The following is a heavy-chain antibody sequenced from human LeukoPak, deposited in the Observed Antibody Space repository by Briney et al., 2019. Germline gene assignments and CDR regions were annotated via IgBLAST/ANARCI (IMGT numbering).Heavy chain of an antibody. J-gene: IGHJ4*02. CDR3: AREDDWNYEDY. V-gene: IGHV3-7*01. Sequence: GGSLRLSCAASGFTFSNYWMSWVRQAPGKGLEWVANIKQDGSEKYYVNSVKGRFTISRDNAKNSLYLQMNSLRAEDTAIYFCAREDDWNYEDYWGQGTLVTVSS. CDR1: GFTFSNYW. D-gene: IGHD1-7*01. CDR2: IKQDGSEK.